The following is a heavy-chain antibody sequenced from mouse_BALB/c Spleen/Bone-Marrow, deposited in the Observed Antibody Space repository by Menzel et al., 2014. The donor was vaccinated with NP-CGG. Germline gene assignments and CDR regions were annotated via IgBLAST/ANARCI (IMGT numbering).Heavy chain of an antibody. Sequence: VQLQQSGPELVKPGASVKMSCMASGYTFTSYVMHWVKQKPGQGLEWIGYINPYNDGTKYNEKFKGKATLTSDKSSSTAYMELSSLTSEDSAVYYCARNYRYDGFAYWGQGTLVTVSA. CDR3: ARNYRYDGFAY. D-gene: IGHD2-14*01. CDR2: INPYNDGT. V-gene: IGHV1-14*01. CDR1: GYTFTSYV. J-gene: IGHJ3*01.